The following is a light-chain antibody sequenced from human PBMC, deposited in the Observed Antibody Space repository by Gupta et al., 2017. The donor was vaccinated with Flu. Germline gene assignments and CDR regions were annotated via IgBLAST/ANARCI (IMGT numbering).Light chain of an antibody. CDR1: SSYIGSDT. CDR3: AAWDDTLNGSG. J-gene: IGLJ3*02. V-gene: IGLV1-44*01. CDR2: NNS. Sequence: QSMLTQPPSASGTPGQRVTISCSTSSSYIGSDTVNWYQHVPGTAPKLLIYNNSQRPSGVPDRFSGSKSGASASLAITGLQAEDEADYYCAAWDDTLNGSGFGGGTKLTVL.